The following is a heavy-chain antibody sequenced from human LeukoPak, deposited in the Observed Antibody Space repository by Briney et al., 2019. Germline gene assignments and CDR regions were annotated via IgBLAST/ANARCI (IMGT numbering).Heavy chain of an antibody. CDR1: GGSFSGYY. CDR2: INHSGST. J-gene: IGHJ4*02. CDR3: ARGQDGSGSYLFDY. V-gene: IGHV4-34*01. Sequence: SETLSLTCAVYGGSFSGYYWSWIRQPPGKGLEWIGEINHSGSTNYNPSFKSRVTISVDTSKNQFSLKLSSVTAADTAVYYCARGQDGSGSYLFDYWGQGTLVTVSS. D-gene: IGHD3-10*01.